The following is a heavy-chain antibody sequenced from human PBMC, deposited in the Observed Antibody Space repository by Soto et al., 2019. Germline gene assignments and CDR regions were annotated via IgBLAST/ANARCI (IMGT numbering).Heavy chain of an antibody. D-gene: IGHD6-19*01. J-gene: IGHJ5*02. V-gene: IGHV1-18*01. CDR3: ERALQQWLTRGYNWFDP. Sequence: QVQLVQSGAEVKKPGASVKVSCKASGYTFTSYGISWVRQAPGQGLEWMGWISAYNGNTNYAQKLQGRVTMTTDTSTSTAYMELRSLRSDDTAVYYCERALQQWLTRGYNWFDPWGQGTLVTVSS. CDR1: GYTFTSYG. CDR2: ISAYNGNT.